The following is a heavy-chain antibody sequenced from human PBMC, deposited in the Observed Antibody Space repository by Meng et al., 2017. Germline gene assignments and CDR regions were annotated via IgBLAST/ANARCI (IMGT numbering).Heavy chain of an antibody. D-gene: IGHD3-22*01. CDR2: INPNSGGT. V-gene: IGHV1-2*02. J-gene: IGHJ3*02. CDR3: ARYYYDSSGYYCSAFDI. Sequence: ASVKVSCKASGYTFTGYYMHWVRQAPGQGLEWMGWINPNSGGTNYAQKFQGRVTMTRDTSISTAYMELSRLRSDDTAVYYCARYYYDSSGYYCSAFDIWGQGTRVTVSS. CDR1: GYTFTGYY.